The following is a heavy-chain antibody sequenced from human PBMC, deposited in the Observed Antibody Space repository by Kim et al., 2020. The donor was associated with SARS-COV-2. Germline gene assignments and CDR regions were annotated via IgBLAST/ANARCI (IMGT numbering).Heavy chain of an antibody. CDR3: ARAGGDYGDYGVYYYYMDV. V-gene: IGHV1-18*01. J-gene: IGHJ6*03. Sequence: ASVKVSCKASGYTFTSYGISWVRQAPGQGLEWMGWISAYNGNTNYAQKLQGRVTMTTDTSTSTAYMELRSLRSDDTAVYYCARAGGDYGDYGVYYYYMDVWGKGTTVTVSS. CDR1: GYTFTSYG. CDR2: ISAYNGNT. D-gene: IGHD4-17*01.